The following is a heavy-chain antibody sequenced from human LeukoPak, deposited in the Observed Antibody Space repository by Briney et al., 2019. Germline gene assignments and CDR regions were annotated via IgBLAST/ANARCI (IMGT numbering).Heavy chain of an antibody. J-gene: IGHJ3*02. CDR2: IYFRGST. D-gene: IGHD3-16*02. CDR1: GGSISSDSDY. CDR3: ARIGLGELSFLPEEAFDI. Sequence: SQTLSLTCTVSGGSISSDSDYWSWIRQPAGKGLEWIGRIYFRGSTNYNPSLKSRVTISIDTSKNQFSLNVSSVTAADTAVYYCARIGLGELSFLPEEAFDIWGQGTMVTVSS. V-gene: IGHV4-61*02.